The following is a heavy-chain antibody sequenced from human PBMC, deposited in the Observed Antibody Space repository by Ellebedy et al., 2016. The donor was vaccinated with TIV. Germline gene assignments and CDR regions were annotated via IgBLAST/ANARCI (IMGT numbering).Heavy chain of an antibody. D-gene: IGHD4-17*01. J-gene: IGHJ3*02. V-gene: IGHV3-7*01. CDR1: GFSFRSYW. Sequence: GGSLRLSCAASGFSFRSYWMSWVRQAPGQGLEWVANMRDEGSEKYYVESVRGRFTISRDNAKNSLYLHMNSLRAEDTAVYYCATDGSYGDYRSPAHAFVMWGQGTLVTVSP. CDR3: ATDGSYGDYRSPAHAFVM. CDR2: MRDEGSEK.